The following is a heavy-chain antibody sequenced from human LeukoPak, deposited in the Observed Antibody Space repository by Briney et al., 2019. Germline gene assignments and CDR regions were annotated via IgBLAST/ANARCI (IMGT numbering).Heavy chain of an antibody. CDR3: ATRSLISPY. V-gene: IGHV3-53*01. Sequence: GKSLRLSCAASGFAVSHNYMSWVRQAPGRGVEWVSCIYSGGSTDYADSVKGRFTISRDNSRNPLYLQMNSLRAEDTAVYYCATRSLISPYWGQGTLVTVSS. CDR2: IYSGGST. CDR1: GFAVSHNY. J-gene: IGHJ4*02. D-gene: IGHD3-3*02.